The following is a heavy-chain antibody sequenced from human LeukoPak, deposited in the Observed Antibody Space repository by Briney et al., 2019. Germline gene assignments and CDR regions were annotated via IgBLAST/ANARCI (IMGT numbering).Heavy chain of an antibody. D-gene: IGHD5-18*01. CDR2: ISSSSSYI. J-gene: IGHJ4*02. V-gene: IGHV3-21*01. CDR1: GFTFSSYS. Sequence: GGSLRLSCAASGFTFSSYSMNWVRQAPGKGLEWVSSISSSSSYIYYADSVKGRFTISRDNAKNSLYLQMNSLRAEDTAVYYCARDWSGYSYGSYYFDYWGQGTLVTVSS. CDR3: ARDWSGYSYGSYYFDY.